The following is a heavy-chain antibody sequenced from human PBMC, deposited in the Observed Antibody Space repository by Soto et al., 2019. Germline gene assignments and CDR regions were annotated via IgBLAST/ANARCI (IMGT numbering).Heavy chain of an antibody. J-gene: IGHJ4*02. CDR3: ARDKSPYSSGWHNRHFDY. D-gene: IGHD6-19*01. CDR1: GFTFSTYA. V-gene: IGHV3-30-3*01. CDR2: ISYDGSNK. Sequence: QVQLVESGGGVVQPGRSLRLSCAASGFTFSTYAMHWVRQAPGKGLEWVAVISYDGSNKYYADSVKGRFTISRDNSKNKLYLQMNSLRAEETAVYYCARDKSPYSSGWHNRHFDYWGQGTLVTVSS.